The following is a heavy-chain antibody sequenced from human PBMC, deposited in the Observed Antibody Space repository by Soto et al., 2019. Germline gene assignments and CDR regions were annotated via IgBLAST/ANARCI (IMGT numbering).Heavy chain of an antibody. V-gene: IGHV4-34*01. Sequence: QVQLQQWGAGLLKPSETLSLTCAVYGGSFSGYYWSWIRQPPGKGLEWIGEINHSGSTNYNPSLKSRATISVDTSKNQFSLKLSSVTAADTAVYYCAGGVPAATVDYYYYYMDVWGKGTTVTVSS. D-gene: IGHD2-2*01. CDR2: INHSGST. J-gene: IGHJ6*03. CDR1: GGSFSGYY. CDR3: AGGVPAATVDYYYYYMDV.